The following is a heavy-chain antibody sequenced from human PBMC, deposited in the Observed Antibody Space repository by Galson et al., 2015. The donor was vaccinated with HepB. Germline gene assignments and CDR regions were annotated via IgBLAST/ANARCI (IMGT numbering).Heavy chain of an antibody. Sequence: SLRLSCAASGFIFSSYDMHWVRQVTGKGLEWVSSIGTTSDTFYPDSVKGRFTISRENAKNSLYLQMNSLRAGDTAVYYCARDRGVARAFTANWYFALWGRGTLVTVSS. V-gene: IGHV3-13*01. J-gene: IGHJ2*01. CDR1: GFIFSSYD. CDR2: IGTTSDT. CDR3: ARDRGVARAFTANWYFAL. D-gene: IGHD5-12*01.